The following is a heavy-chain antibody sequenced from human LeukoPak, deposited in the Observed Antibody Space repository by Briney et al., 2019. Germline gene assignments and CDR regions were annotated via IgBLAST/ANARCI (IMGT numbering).Heavy chain of an antibody. D-gene: IGHD6-13*01. V-gene: IGHV1-69*01. CDR3: ARGDKTSQQQLSTGHFDY. Sequence: SVKVSCKASGGTFSSYAISWVRQAPGQGLEWMGGIIPIFGTANYAQKFQGRVTITADESTSTVYMELSSLRSEDTAVYYCARGDKTSQQQLSTGHFDYWGQGTLVTVSS. J-gene: IGHJ4*02. CDR2: IIPIFGTA. CDR1: GGTFSSYA.